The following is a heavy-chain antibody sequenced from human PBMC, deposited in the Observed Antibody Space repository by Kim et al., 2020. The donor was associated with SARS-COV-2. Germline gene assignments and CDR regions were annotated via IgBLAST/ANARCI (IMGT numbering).Heavy chain of an antibody. CDR3: ARGQYYSDSTGYCYSHY. Sequence: GGSLRLSCAASGFSLSRYSMDWVRQAPGKGLEWIAYINSGGTTTYYATSVKGRFTISRDTAQNSLYLQMNSLTDEDTAIYYCARGQYYSDSTGYCYSHYWGQGTLVTVSS. CDR1: GFSLSRYS. V-gene: IGHV3-48*02. CDR2: INSGGTTT. D-gene: IGHD3-22*01. J-gene: IGHJ4*02.